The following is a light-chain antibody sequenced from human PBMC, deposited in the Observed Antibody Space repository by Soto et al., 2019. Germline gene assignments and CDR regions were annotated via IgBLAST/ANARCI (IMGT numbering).Light chain of an antibody. CDR2: ASS. CDR1: QGIRNA. V-gene: IGKV1-6*01. J-gene: IGKJ1*01. CDR3: LQDYTYPRT. Sequence: QMTQSPSSLSASVGDRVTNACRASQGIRNALAWYQQRPGKAPTLLIYASSNLQAGVPSRFRGSGSGAEFTLSISSLQPEDSATYYCLQDYTYPRTFGQGTRWISN.